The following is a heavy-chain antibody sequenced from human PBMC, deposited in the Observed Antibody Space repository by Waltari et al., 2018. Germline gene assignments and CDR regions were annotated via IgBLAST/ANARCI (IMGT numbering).Heavy chain of an antibody. D-gene: IGHD6-19*01. CDR1: GFTFSSYA. V-gene: IGHV3-30*01. J-gene: IGHJ4*02. Sequence: QVQLVESGGGVVQPGRSLRLSCAASGFTFSSYAMHWVRQAPGKGLEWVAVISYDGSNKYYADSVKGRFTISRDNSKNTLYLQMNSLRAEDTAVYYCARVLQQWLFSYFDYWVQGTLVTVSS. CDR3: ARVLQQWLFSYFDY. CDR2: ISYDGSNK.